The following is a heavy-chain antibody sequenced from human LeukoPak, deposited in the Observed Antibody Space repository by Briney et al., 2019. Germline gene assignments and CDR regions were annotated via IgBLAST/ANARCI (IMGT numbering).Heavy chain of an antibody. Sequence: ASVRVSCKASGYTFTSYDINWVRQAPGQGLEWMGWMNPNSGNTGYAQKFQGRVTITRNTSISTAYMELSSLNSEDTAVYYCARGGSSFDHWGQGTLVTVSS. V-gene: IGHV1-8*03. CDR3: ARGGSSFDH. J-gene: IGHJ5*02. CDR1: GYTFTSYD. CDR2: MNPNSGNT.